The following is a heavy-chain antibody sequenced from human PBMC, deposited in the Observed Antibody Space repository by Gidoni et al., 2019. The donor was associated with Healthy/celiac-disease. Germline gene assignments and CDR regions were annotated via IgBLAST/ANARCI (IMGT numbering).Heavy chain of an antibody. CDR2: INPSGGST. CDR3: ATYYSSGYYGY. D-gene: IGHD3-22*01. CDR1: GYTFTSYY. J-gene: IGHJ4*02. Sequence: QVQLVQSGAEVKKPGASVKVSCKASGYTFTSYYMHWVRQAPGQGLEWMGIINPSGGSTSYAQKFQGRVTMTRDTSTSTVYMELSSLRSEDTAVYYCATYYSSGYYGYWGQGTLVTVSS. V-gene: IGHV1-46*01.